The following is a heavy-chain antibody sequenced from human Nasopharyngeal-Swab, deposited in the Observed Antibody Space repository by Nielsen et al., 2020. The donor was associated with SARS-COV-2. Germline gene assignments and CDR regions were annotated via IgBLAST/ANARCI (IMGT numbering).Heavy chain of an antibody. CDR1: GYSISSGYY. CDR3: ASVNGYDFWSGYYHPFDY. J-gene: IGHJ4*02. CDR2: IYNSGST. D-gene: IGHD3-3*01. V-gene: IGHV4-38-2*02. Sequence: SETLSLTCTVSGYSISSGYYWGWIRPPPGKGLEWIGSIYNSGSTYYNPSLKSRVTISVDTSKNQFSLKLSSVTAADTAVYYCASVNGYDFWSGYYHPFDYWGQGTLVTVSS.